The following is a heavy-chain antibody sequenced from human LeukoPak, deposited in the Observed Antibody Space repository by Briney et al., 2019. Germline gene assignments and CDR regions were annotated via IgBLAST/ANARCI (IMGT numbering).Heavy chain of an antibody. CDR1: GGSISSSSYY. CDR2: IYYSGST. J-gene: IGHJ4*02. D-gene: IGHD5-12*01. CDR3: ARDRPWYSGYDPY. V-gene: IGHV4-39*07. Sequence: PSETLSLTCTVSGGSISSSSYYWGWIRQPPGKGLEWIGSIYYSGSTYYNPSLKSRVTISVDKSMNQFSLRLSSVTAADTAVYYCARDRPWYSGYDPYWGQGTLVTVSS.